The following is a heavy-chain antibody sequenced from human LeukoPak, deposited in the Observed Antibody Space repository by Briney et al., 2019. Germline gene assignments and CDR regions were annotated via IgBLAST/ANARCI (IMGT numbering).Heavy chain of an antibody. V-gene: IGHV1-46*01. CDR2: IKPSGGDT. CDR1: GYSFTNYN. CDR3: AREDTAMVTGDDAFDI. D-gene: IGHD5-18*01. Sequence: ASVKVSCKTSGYSFTNYNLHWVRQAPGQRLEWMGIIKPSGGDTNYAQKFQGRVFMTRDTSISTAYMELSRLRSDDTAVYYCAREDTAMVTGDDAFDIWGQGTMVTVSS. J-gene: IGHJ3*02.